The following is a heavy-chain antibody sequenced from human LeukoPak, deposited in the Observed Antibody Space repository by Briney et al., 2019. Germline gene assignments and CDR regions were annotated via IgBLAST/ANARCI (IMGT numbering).Heavy chain of an antibody. J-gene: IGHJ4*02. V-gene: IGHV3-72*01. CDR1: GFSFSDHD. CDR2: TRSKASTFTT. CDR3: ILYTSGYPD. D-gene: IGHD5-18*01. Sequence: PGGSLRPSCAASGFSFSDHDMDWVRQAPGKGLEWVGRTRSKASTFTTEYAASVKARFTISRDDSKNSLYLQMNSLKTEDTAVYYCILYTSGYPDWGQGTLVTVSS.